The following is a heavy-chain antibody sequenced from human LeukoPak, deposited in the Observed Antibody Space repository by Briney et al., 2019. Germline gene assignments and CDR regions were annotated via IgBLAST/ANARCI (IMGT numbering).Heavy chain of an antibody. CDR3: ARADSSGYNWYFDL. V-gene: IGHV3-23*01. D-gene: IGHD3-22*01. CDR2: IEYSGGSA. CDR1: GFTLSSYE. J-gene: IGHJ2*01. Sequence: GGSLRLSCIVSGFTLSSYEMSWIRQAPGKGLEWVASIEYSGGSAYYADSVKGRFSISRDNAKNSLYLQMNSLRAEDTAVYYCARADSSGYNWYFDLWGRGTLVTVSS.